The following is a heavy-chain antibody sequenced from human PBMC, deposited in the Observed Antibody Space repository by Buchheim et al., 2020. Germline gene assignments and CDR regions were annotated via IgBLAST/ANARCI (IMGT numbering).Heavy chain of an antibody. V-gene: IGHV3-30*04. Sequence: QVQLVESGGGVVQPGRSLRLSCAASGFTFSSYAMHWVRQAPGKGLEWVAVISYDGSNKYYADSVKGRFTISRDNSKNTMYLQMNSLRAEDTAVYYCAREEVEGWLQLVSYYYGMDVWGQGTT. CDR3: AREEVEGWLQLVSYYYGMDV. CDR1: GFTFSSYA. J-gene: IGHJ6*02. D-gene: IGHD5-24*01. CDR2: ISYDGSNK.